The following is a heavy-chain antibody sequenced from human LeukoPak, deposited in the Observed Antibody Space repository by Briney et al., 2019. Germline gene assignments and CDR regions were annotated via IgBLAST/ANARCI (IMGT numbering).Heavy chain of an antibody. CDR2: INPSGGST. CDR1: GYTFTSYY. D-gene: IGHD1-26*01. V-gene: IGHV1-46*01. CDR3: ARGEWELSRRTNNNWFDP. J-gene: IGHJ5*02. Sequence: ASVKVSCKASGYTFTSYYMHWVRQAPGQGLEWMGIINPSGGSTSYAQKFQGRVTMTRDMSTSTVYMELSSLRSEDTAVYHCARGEWELSRRTNNNWFDPWGQGTLVTVSS.